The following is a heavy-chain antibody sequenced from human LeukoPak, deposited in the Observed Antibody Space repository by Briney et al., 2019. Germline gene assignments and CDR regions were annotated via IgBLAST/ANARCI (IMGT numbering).Heavy chain of an antibody. J-gene: IGHJ2*01. CDR2: IYTSGST. CDR3: ARGEAAAAADLYFDL. CDR1: GGSISSGSYY. Sequence: SETLSLTCTVSGGSISSGSYYWSWIRQPAGKGLEWIGRIYTSGSTNYNPSLKSRVTISVDTSKNQFSLKLSSVTAADTAVYYCARGEAAAAADLYFDLWGRGTLVTVSS. V-gene: IGHV4-61*02. D-gene: IGHD6-13*01.